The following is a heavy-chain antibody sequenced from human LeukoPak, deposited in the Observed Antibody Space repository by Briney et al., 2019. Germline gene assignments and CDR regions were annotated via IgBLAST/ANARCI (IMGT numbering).Heavy chain of an antibody. CDR3: AKPKFSVLWFFDY. J-gene: IGHJ4*02. Sequence: PGGSLRLSCAASGFTFNNYAMHWVRQSPGRGLEWLAFISYDGYNEDYADPVRGRFSISRDNSKNTLYLQMSSLRPEDTAVYYCAKPKFSVLWFFDYWGQGSLVTVSS. D-gene: IGHD3-9*01. V-gene: IGHV3-30*18. CDR1: GFTFNNYA. CDR2: ISYDGYNE.